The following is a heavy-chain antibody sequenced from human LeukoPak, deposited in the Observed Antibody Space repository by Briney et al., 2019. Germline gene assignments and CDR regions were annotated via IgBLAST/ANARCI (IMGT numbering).Heavy chain of an antibody. Sequence: ASVKVSCKASGYTFSSYGISWVRQAPGQGLERMGWISAYNGNTNYAQKLQGRVTMTTDTSTSTAYMELRSLRSDDTAVYYCARDVHQQTYGSGQSTTWYYYYYYGMDVWGQGTTVTVSS. CDR3: ARDVHQQTYGSGQSTTWYYYYYYGMDV. CDR1: GYTFSSYG. D-gene: IGHD3-10*01. CDR2: ISAYNGNT. J-gene: IGHJ6*02. V-gene: IGHV1-18*01.